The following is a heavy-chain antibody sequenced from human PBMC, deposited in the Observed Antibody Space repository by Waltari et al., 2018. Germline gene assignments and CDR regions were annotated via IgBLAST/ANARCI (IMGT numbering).Heavy chain of an antibody. Sequence: QVPLVESGGGVVEPGRSLRLSCAASGFTFSRYGMHGARQAPGKGPEWVAVIWYDGSNKNYADSGKGRFTIARDNSKNSLYLQMNSLRAEDTAVYYCAKVAAAGEYFDYWGQGTLVTVSS. D-gene: IGHD6-13*01. V-gene: IGHV3-33*06. J-gene: IGHJ4*02. CDR2: IWYDGSNK. CDR3: AKVAAAGEYFDY. CDR1: GFTFSRYG.